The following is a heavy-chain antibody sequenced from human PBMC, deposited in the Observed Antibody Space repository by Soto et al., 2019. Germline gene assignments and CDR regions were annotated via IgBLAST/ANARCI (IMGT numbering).Heavy chain of an antibody. CDR2: ISYDGTIQ. D-gene: IGHD6-13*01. Sequence: QVQLVESGGGVVQPGRSLRLSCAASGFIFINYGMHWVRQAPGKGLEWLAVISYDGTIQYYVDSVKGRFTISRDNSNNTLFLKMNSLRPEDTAVYFCAKSRPGSSWYEGDSWGQGTLVTVSS. CDR3: AKSRPGSSWYEGDS. J-gene: IGHJ4*02. V-gene: IGHV3-30*18. CDR1: GFIFINYG.